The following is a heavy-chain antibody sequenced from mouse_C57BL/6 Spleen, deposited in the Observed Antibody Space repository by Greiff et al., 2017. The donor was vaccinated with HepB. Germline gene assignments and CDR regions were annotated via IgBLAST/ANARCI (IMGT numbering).Heavy chain of an antibody. D-gene: IGHD1-1*01. J-gene: IGHJ2*01. CDR3: ARFDDYGSSSFDY. CDR2: IDPSDSYT. V-gene: IGHV1-59*01. CDR1: GYTFTSYW. Sequence: VQLQQPGAELVRPGTSVKLSCKASGYTFTSYWMHWVKQRPGQGLEWIGVIDPSDSYTNYNQKFKGKATLTVDTSSSTAYMQLSSLTSEDSAVYYCARFDDYGSSSFDYWGQGTTLTVSS.